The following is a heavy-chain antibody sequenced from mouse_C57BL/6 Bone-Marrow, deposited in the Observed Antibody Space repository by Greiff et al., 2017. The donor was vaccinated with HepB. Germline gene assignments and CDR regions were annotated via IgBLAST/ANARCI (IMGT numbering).Heavy chain of an antibody. CDR2: ISSGGDYI. CDR3: TRVMITKYYFDY. CDR1: GFTFSSYA. J-gene: IGHJ2*01. V-gene: IGHV5-9-1*02. Sequence: EVQLMESGEGLVKPGGSLKLSCAASGFTFSSYAMSWVRQTPEKRLEWVAYISSGGDYIYYAVTVKGRFTISRDNARNTLYLQMSSLKSEDTAMYYCTRVMITKYYFDYWGQGTTLTVSS. D-gene: IGHD2-4*01.